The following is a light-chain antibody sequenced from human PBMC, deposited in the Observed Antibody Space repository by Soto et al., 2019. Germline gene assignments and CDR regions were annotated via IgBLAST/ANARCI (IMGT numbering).Light chain of an antibody. Sequence: ERVLTQSPGNLPLFPRERDTLSCRASQTVTSNYLAWYQQKPGRAPRLLIYRASTRATGIPDRFSGSGSGTDFTLTISRLEPEDFAVYYCQHYGGSSTFGGGSKVDIK. V-gene: IGKV3-20*01. CDR2: RAS. J-gene: IGKJ4*01. CDR1: QTVTSNY. CDR3: QHYGGSST.